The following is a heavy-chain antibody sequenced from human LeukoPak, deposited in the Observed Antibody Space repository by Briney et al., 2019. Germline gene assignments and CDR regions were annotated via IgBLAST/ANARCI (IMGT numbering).Heavy chain of an antibody. J-gene: IGHJ3*02. CDR2: ISYDGSNK. Sequence: GGSLRLSCAASGFTFSSYAMHWVRQAPGKGLEWVAVISYDGSNKYYADSVKGRFTISRDNSKNTLYLQMNSLRAEDTAVYYCARAERTPSADAFDIWGQGTMVTVSS. CDR3: ARAERTPSADAFDI. D-gene: IGHD1-1*01. CDR1: GFTFSSYA. V-gene: IGHV3-30*04.